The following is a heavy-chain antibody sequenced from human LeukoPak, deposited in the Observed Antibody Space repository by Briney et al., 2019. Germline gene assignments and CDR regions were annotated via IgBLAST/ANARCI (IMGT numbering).Heavy chain of an antibody. CDR2: IIPILGIA. D-gene: IGHD3-3*01. CDR3: ATDLGGLFDP. J-gene: IGHJ5*02. CDR1: GGTFSSYA. V-gene: IGHV1-69*04. Sequence: ASVKVSCKASGGTFSSYAISWVRQAPGQGLEWMGRIIPILGIANYAQKFQGRVTMTEDTSTDTAYMELSSLRSEDTAVYYCATDLGGLFDPWGQGTLVTVSS.